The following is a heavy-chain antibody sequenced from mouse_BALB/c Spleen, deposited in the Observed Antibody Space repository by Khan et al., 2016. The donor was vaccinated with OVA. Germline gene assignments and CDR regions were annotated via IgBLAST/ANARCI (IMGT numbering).Heavy chain of an antibody. J-gene: IGHJ1*01. D-gene: IGHD2-1*01. Sequence: QVQLQQAGAELMKPGASVKISCKATGYTFSSYWIEWVKQRPGHGLEWIGEILPGSGSTNYNEKFKGKATLTADKSSSTAYMQLSSLTSEDSAVCFSARSNYGNYGYFDVWGAGTTVTVSS. CDR1: GYTFSSYW. CDR2: ILPGSGST. CDR3: ARSNYGNYGYFDV. V-gene: IGHV1-9*01.